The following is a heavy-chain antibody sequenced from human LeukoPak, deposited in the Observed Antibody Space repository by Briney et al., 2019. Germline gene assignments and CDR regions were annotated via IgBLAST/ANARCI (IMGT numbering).Heavy chain of an antibody. CDR2: ISGSGGST. V-gene: IGHV3-23*01. J-gene: IGHJ4*02. Sequence: GRSLRLSCAASGFTVSNYAMSWARQAPGKGLEWVSAISGSGGSTYYPDSVKGRFTITRDNSKNTLYLQMNSLRAEDTAVYYCTKGTIWLPFDYWGQGTLVTVSS. D-gene: IGHD5-18*01. CDR3: TKGTIWLPFDY. CDR1: GFTVSNYA.